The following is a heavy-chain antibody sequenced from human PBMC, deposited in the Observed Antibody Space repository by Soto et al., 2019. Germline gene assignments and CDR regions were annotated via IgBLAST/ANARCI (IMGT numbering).Heavy chain of an antibody. CDR3: ARGGSSGWSDAFDI. J-gene: IGHJ3*02. Sequence: ASVKVSCKASGYTFTIYDINWVLQATRQGLEWMGWMNPNSGNTGYAQKFQGRVTMTRNTSISTAYMELSSLRSEDTAVYYCARGGSSGWSDAFDIWGQGTMVTVS. CDR2: MNPNSGNT. D-gene: IGHD6-19*01. CDR1: GYTFTIYD. V-gene: IGHV1-8*01.